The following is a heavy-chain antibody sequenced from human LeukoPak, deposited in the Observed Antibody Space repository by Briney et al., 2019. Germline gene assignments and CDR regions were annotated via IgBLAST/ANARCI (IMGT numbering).Heavy chain of an antibody. V-gene: IGHV4-38-2*02. CDR2: IYHSGST. D-gene: IGHD2-2*01. CDR1: GYSISSGYY. CDR3: ARDQLLSYYFDY. J-gene: IGHJ4*02. Sequence: SETLSLXCAVSGYSISSGYYWGWIRQPPGKGLEWIGSIYHSGSTYHNPSLKSRVTIPVDTSKNQFSLKLSSVTAADTAVYYCARDQLLSYYFDYWGQGTLVTVSS.